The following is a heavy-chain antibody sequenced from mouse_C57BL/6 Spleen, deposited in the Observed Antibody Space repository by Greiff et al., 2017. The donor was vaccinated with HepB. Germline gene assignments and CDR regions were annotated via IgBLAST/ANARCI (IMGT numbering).Heavy chain of an antibody. D-gene: IGHD2-5*01. V-gene: IGHV5-4*03. CDR3: ARESNGFAY. CDR1: GFTFSSYA. J-gene: IGHJ3*01. Sequence: EVKLVESGGGLVKPGGSLKLSCAASGFTFSSYAMSWVRQTPEKRLEWVATISDGGSYTYYPDNVKGRFTISRDNAKNNLYLQLSHLKSEDTAMDYCARESNGFAYWGQGTLVTVSA. CDR2: ISDGGSYT.